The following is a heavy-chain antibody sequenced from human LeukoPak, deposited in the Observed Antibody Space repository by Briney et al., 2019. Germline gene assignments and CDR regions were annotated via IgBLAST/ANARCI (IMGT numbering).Heavy chain of an antibody. CDR1: GYRFTSYW. D-gene: IGHD2-2*01. Sequence: GESLKISCKGSGYRFTSYWIGWVRQMPGKGLEWMGIIYPGDSDTRYSPSFQGQVTISADKSISTAYLQWSSLKASDTAMYYCARRFGVVPAEGWFDPWGQGTLVTVSS. CDR3: ARRFGVVPAEGWFDP. V-gene: IGHV5-51*01. J-gene: IGHJ5*02. CDR2: IYPGDSDT.